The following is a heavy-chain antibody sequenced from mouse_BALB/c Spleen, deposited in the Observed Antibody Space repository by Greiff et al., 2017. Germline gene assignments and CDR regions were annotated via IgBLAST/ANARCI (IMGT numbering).Heavy chain of an antibody. J-gene: IGHJ4*01. CDR1: GFNIKDTY. Sequence: VQLKESGAELVKPGASVKLSCTASGFNIKDTYMHWVKQRPEQGLEWIGRIDPANGNTKYDPKFQGKATITADTSSNTAYLQLSSLTSEDTAVYYCARGGNYVNYAMDYWGQGTSVTVSS. V-gene: IGHV14-3*02. CDR3: ARGGNYVNYAMDY. D-gene: IGHD2-1*01. CDR2: IDPANGNT.